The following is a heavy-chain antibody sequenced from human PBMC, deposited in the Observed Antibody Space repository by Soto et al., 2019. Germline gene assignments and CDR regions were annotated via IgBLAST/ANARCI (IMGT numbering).Heavy chain of an antibody. Sequence: SETLSLTCTVSGGSISSGGYYWSWIRQHPGKGLEWIGYIYYSGSTYYNPSLKSRVTISVDTSKNQFSLKLSSVTAADTAVYYCASAISVGSGWHFQGAFDIWGQGTMVTVSS. V-gene: IGHV4-31*03. CDR1: GGSISSGGYY. D-gene: IGHD6-19*01. CDR3: ASAISVGSGWHFQGAFDI. CDR2: IYYSGST. J-gene: IGHJ3*02.